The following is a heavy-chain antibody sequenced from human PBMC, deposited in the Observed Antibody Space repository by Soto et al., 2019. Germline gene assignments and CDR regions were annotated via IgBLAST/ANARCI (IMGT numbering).Heavy chain of an antibody. CDR3: AKDPVAVAQPPYYYYGMDV. V-gene: IGHV3-23*01. Sequence: PGGSLRLSCAASGFTFSSYAMSWVRQAPGKGLEWVSAISGSGGSTYYADSVKGRFTISRDNSKNTLYLQMNSLRAEDTAVYYCAKDPVAVAQPPYYYYGMDVWGQGTTVTSP. CDR2: ISGSGGST. J-gene: IGHJ6*02. CDR1: GFTFSSYA. D-gene: IGHD6-19*01.